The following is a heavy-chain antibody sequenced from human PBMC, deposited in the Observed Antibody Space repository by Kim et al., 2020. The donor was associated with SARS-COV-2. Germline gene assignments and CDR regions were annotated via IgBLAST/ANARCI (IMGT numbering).Heavy chain of an antibody. CDR2: ISYDGSNK. D-gene: IGHD6-13*01. V-gene: IGHV3-30*03. J-gene: IGHJ4*02. CDR1: GFTFSDYD. Sequence: GGSLRLSCAASGFTFSDYDMHWVRQAPGKGLEWVAVISYDGSNKYYADSVKGRFAISRDNSKNTLYVQMNSLRPEDTALYYCARLAIAAPADYWGTGTL. CDR3: ARLAIAAPADY.